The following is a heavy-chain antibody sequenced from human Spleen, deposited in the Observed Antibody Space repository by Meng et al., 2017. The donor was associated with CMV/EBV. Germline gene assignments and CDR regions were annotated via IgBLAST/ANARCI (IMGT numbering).Heavy chain of an antibody. J-gene: IGHJ4*02. D-gene: IGHD2-15*01. CDR3: ARLAIAASNSDY. CDR1: GFTFISYA. V-gene: IGHV4-39*01. CDR2: IYYSGST. Sequence: GSLRLSCAASGFTFISYAMSWVRQAPGKGLEWIGSIYYSGSTYYNPSLKSRVTISVDTSKNQFSLKLSSVTAADTAVYYCARLAIAASNSDYWGQGTLVTVSS.